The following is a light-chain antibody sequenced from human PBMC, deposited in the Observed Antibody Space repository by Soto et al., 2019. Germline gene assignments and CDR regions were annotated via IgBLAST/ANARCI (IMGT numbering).Light chain of an antibody. J-gene: IGKJ1*01. V-gene: IGKV3-20*01. CDR2: GAS. CDR1: QSVSSSY. CDR3: QQYNNWPPAWT. Sequence: EIVLTQSPGTLSLSPGDRATLSCRASQSVSSSYLAWYQQKPGQAPRLLIYGASSRATGIPDRFSGSGSGTQFTLTISSLQSEDFAVYYCQQYNNWPPAWTFGQGTKVDIK.